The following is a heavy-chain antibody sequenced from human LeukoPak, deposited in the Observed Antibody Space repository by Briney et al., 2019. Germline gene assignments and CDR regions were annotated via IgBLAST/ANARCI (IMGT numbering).Heavy chain of an antibody. CDR1: GGSISSYY. Sequence: SGGSISSYYWSWIRQPPGKGLEWIGYIYYSGSTNYNPSLKSRVTISVDTSKNQFSLKLSSVTAADTAVYYCAREKIVGATTGYDYWGQGTLVTVSS. D-gene: IGHD1-26*01. CDR3: AREKIVGATTGYDY. CDR2: IYYSGST. J-gene: IGHJ4*02. V-gene: IGHV4-59*01.